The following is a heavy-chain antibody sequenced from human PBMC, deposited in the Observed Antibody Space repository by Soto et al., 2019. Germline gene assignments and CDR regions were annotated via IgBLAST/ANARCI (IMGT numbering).Heavy chain of an antibody. V-gene: IGHV1-69*08. CDR2: IIPILGIA. CDR1: GGTFSSYT. J-gene: IGHJ4*02. CDR3: AREDPRGWYDESSGYRLG. Sequence: QVQLVQSGAEVKKPGSSVKVSCKASGGTFSSYTISWVRQAPGQGLEWMGRIIPILGIANYAQKFQGRVTITADKATNTAYVELSSLSCEDTAEYYCAREDPRGWYDESSGYRLGWGQGTLVTVSS. D-gene: IGHD3-22*01.